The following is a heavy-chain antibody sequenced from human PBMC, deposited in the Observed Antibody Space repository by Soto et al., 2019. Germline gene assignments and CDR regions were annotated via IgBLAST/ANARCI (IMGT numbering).Heavy chain of an antibody. V-gene: IGHV3-74*01. Sequence: GGSLRLSCAASGFIFKMYWMHWVRQSPGKGLVWISRIYNDGTYSDYADSVRGRFTISRDNVNDTLYLQMNNLRAEDSGLYYCTRGRRPTSTGTGAYWGQGTQVTVSA. CDR1: GFIFKMYW. CDR2: IYNDGTYS. CDR3: TRGRRPTSTGTGAY. D-gene: IGHD3-10*01. J-gene: IGHJ4*02.